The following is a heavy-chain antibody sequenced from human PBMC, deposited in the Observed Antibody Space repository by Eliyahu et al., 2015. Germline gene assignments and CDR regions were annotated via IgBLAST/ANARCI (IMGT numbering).Heavy chain of an antibody. CDR3: AHGRIEYSSSSRNNWFDP. D-gene: IGHD6-6*01. Sequence: QITLKESGPTLVKPTQTLTLTCTFSGFSLXTXGXGVGWIRQPPGKALEWLALIYWNDDKRYSPSLKSRLTITKDTSKNQVVLTMTNMDPVDTATYYCAHGRIEYSSSSRNNWFDPWGQGTLVTVSS. V-gene: IGHV2-5*01. J-gene: IGHJ5*02. CDR2: IYWNDDK. CDR1: GFSLXTXGXG.